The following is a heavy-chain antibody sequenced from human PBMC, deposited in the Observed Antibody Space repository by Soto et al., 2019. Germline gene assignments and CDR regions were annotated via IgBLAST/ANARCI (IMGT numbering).Heavy chain of an antibody. V-gene: IGHV3-23*01. Sequence: PGGSLRLSCAASGFTFSIYAMSWVRQAPGKGLEWVSAISGSGGSTYYADSVKGRFTISRDNSKNTLYLQMNSLRAEDTAVYYCAKGSGYDFSRAYYFDYWGQGTLVTVSS. J-gene: IGHJ4*02. D-gene: IGHD5-12*01. CDR3: AKGSGYDFSRAYYFDY. CDR1: GFTFSIYA. CDR2: ISGSGGST.